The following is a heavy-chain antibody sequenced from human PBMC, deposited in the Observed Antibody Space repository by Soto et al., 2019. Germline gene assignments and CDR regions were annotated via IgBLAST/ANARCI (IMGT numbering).Heavy chain of an antibody. CDR1: GFTFSSYA. CDR3: ASPRLSSDGTTPIEY. D-gene: IGHD1-1*01. J-gene: IGHJ4*01. V-gene: IGHV3-30-3*01. Sequence: QVQLVESGGGVVQPGRSLRLSCAASGFTFSSYAMHWVRQAPGKGLEWVAVISYDGSNKYYADSVKGRFTISRDNSKNTLYLQMNSLRAEDTAVYYCASPRLSSDGTTPIEYWGHGTLVTVSS. CDR2: ISYDGSNK.